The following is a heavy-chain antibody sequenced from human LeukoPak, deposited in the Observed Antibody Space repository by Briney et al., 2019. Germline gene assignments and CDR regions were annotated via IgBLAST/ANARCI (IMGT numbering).Heavy chain of an antibody. J-gene: IGHJ3*02. CDR3: AKDVPAFDI. CDR2: IRYDGSNT. D-gene: IGHD2-2*01. V-gene: IGHV3-30*02. CDR1: GFTFSSYW. Sequence: PGGSLRLSCAASGFTFSSYWMSWVRQAPGKGLEWVAFIRYDGSNTYYADSVKGRFTISRDNSKNTLYLQMSSLRAEDAAVYYCAKDVPAFDIWGQGTMVTVSS.